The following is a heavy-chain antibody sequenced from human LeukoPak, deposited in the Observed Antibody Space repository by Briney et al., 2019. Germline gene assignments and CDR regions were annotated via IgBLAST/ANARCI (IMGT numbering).Heavy chain of an antibody. Sequence: SETLSLTCSVSGGSISSTNYYWGWIRQPPGQGLEWIESISYSGGPYYNPSLKSRLTISLDTSRSQFSLKVSYVTAADTAVYYCARDLGSSPFDYWGQGTLVTVSS. CDR3: ARDLGSSPFDY. V-gene: IGHV4-39*07. D-gene: IGHD6-6*01. CDR1: GGSISSTNYY. CDR2: ISYSGGP. J-gene: IGHJ4*02.